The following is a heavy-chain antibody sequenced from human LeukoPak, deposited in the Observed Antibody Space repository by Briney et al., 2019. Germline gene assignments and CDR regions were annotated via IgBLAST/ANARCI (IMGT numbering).Heavy chain of an antibody. CDR1: GGSFSGYY. CDR3: GRGIPGTFATGTADY. CDR2: INHSGST. Sequence: PSETLSLTCAVYGGSFSGYYWSWIRQPPGKGLEWIGEINHSGSTNYNPSLKSRVTISVDTSKNQFSLKLSSVTAADTAVYYCGRGIPGTFATGTADYWGQGTLVTVSS. D-gene: IGHD1-1*01. J-gene: IGHJ4*02. V-gene: IGHV4-34*01.